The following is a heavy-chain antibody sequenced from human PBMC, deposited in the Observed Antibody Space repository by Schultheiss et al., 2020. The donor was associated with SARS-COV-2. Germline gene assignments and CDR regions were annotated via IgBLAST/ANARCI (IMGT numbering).Heavy chain of an antibody. CDR3: ARDQYSSSWYTPNY. J-gene: IGHJ4*02. Sequence: GGSLRLSCAASGFTFSSYAMSWVRQAPGKGPEWVSAISGSGGSTYYADSVKGRFTISRDNSKNTLYLQMNSLRAEDTAVYYCARDQYSSSWYTPNYWGQGTLVTVSS. CDR1: GFTFSSYA. V-gene: IGHV3-23*01. CDR2: ISGSGGST. D-gene: IGHD6-13*01.